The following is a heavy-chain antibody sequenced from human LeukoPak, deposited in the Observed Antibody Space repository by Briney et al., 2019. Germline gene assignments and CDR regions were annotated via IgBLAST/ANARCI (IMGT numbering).Heavy chain of an antibody. D-gene: IGHD6-19*01. CDR1: GFTFSSYG. Sequence: GGSLRLSCAASGFTFSSYGMRWVRQAPGKGLEWVAVIWYDGSNKYYADSVKGRFTFSRDNSKNTLYLQMNSLRAEDTAVYYCARPYSSGWYFPLYYGMDVWGKGTTVTVSS. V-gene: IGHV3-33*01. CDR3: ARPYSSGWYFPLYYGMDV. CDR2: IWYDGSNK. J-gene: IGHJ6*04.